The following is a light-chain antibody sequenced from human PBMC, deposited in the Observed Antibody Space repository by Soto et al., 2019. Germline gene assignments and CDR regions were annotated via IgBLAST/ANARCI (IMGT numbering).Light chain of an antibody. J-gene: IGKJ3*01. CDR3: LQKYFYPFT. CDR1: QGIRND. Sequence: AIQMTQSPSSLSASVGDRVTITCRASQGIRNDLDWFQQKTGKAPKLLIYAASNLQSGVPARFNGSGSFTDFTLTISSLQPEDFATYYCLQKYFYPFTFGPGTKVDIK. CDR2: AAS. V-gene: IGKV1-6*01.